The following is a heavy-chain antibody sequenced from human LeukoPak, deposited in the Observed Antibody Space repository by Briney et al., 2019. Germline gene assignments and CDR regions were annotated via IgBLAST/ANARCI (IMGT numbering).Heavy chain of an antibody. J-gene: IGHJ6*02. D-gene: IGHD2-2*02. CDR1: GFTFSGYA. Sequence: PGGSLRLSCAASGFTFSGYAMSWVRQAPGKGLEWVSAISGSGGSTYYADSVKGRFTISRDNSKNTLYLQMNSLRAEDTAVYYCAKDQEHCSSTSCYTIYYYYGMDVWGQGTTVTVSS. V-gene: IGHV3-23*01. CDR2: ISGSGGST. CDR3: AKDQEHCSSTSCYTIYYYYGMDV.